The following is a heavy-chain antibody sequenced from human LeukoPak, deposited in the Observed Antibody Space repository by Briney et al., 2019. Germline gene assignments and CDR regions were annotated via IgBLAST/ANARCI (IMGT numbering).Heavy chain of an antibody. V-gene: IGHV3-30*03. D-gene: IGHD3-10*01. CDR1: GFTFSSYG. J-gene: IGHJ4*02. CDR2: ISYDGSKK. CDR3: ADFYYGSG. Sequence: GGSLRLSCAVSGFTFSSYGIHWVRQAPGKGLEWVALISYDGSKKYYVDSVKGRFTISRDNSKNMVYLQMSSLRVEDTAVYYCADFYYGSGGGQGTLDTVSS.